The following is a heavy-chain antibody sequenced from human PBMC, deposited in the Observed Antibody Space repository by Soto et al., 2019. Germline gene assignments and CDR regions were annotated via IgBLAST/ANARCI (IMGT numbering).Heavy chain of an antibody. CDR3: ARLGRTYYDILTGYQNAYYFDY. D-gene: IGHD3-9*01. V-gene: IGHV4-59*01. Sequence: KTSETLSLTCTVSGGSISSYYWSWIRQPPGKGLEWIGYIYYSGSTNYNPSLKSRVTISVDTSKNQFSLKLSSVTAADTAVYYCARLGRTYYDILTGYQNAYYFDYWGQGTLVTVSS. J-gene: IGHJ4*02. CDR2: IYYSGST. CDR1: GGSISSYY.